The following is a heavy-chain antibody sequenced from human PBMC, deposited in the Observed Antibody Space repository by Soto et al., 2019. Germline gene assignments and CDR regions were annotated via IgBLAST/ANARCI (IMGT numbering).Heavy chain of an antibody. Sequence: QVQLVESGGDVVQPGRSLRLSCAASGFTFSSYGMHWVRQAPGKGLEWVAVIWYDGSNKYYADSVKGRYTISSDNSKNTLYLQMNSLRAEDTAVYYCARGSSSWHDYYYYGMDVWGQGTTVTVSS. J-gene: IGHJ6*02. CDR1: GFTFSSYG. CDR2: IWYDGSNK. D-gene: IGHD6-13*01. CDR3: ARGSSSWHDYYYYGMDV. V-gene: IGHV3-33*01.